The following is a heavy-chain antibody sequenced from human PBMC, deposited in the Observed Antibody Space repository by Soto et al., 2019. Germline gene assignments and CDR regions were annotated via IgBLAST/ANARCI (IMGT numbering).Heavy chain of an antibody. V-gene: IGHV4-39*01. CDR1: GGSISSSSYY. J-gene: IGHJ6*02. D-gene: IGHD3-10*01. CDR2: IYYSGST. CDR3: ARRGLLWFGESYYYYYGMDV. Sequence: PSETLSLTCTVSGGSISSSSYYWGWIRQPPGKGLEWIGSIYYSGSTYYNPSLKSRVTISVDTSKNQFSLKLSSVTAADTAVYYYARRGLLWFGESYYYYYGMDVWGQGTTVTVSS.